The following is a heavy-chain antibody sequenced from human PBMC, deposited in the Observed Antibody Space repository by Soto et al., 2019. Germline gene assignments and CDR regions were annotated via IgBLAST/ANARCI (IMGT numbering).Heavy chain of an antibody. V-gene: IGHV3-23*01. CDR2: ISGSGGST. J-gene: IGHJ6*02. CDR1: GFTFSSYA. D-gene: IGHD6-13*01. Sequence: EVQLLESGGGLVQPGGSLRLSCAASGFTFSSYAMSWVRQAPGKGLEWVSAISGSGGSTYYADSVKGRFTISRDNSKNTLYLQMNSLRAEDTAVYYCAKDPDDSRDTSYYYYGMDVWGQGTTVTVSS. CDR3: AKDPDDSRDTSYYYYGMDV.